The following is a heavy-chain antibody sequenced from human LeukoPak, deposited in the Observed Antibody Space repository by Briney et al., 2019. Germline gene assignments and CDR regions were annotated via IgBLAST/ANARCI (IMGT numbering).Heavy chain of an antibody. Sequence: PGGSLRLSCAASGFTFSKSWMSWVRQAPGKGLEWVANMNQDGSEKDYVDSVKGRFTITRDNARKSLYLQMSSLRVEDTAVYYCATYSHWVAGDVWGQGTTVTVSS. J-gene: IGHJ6*02. CDR3: ATYSHWVAGDV. V-gene: IGHV3-7*01. CDR2: MNQDGSEK. CDR1: GFTFSKSW. D-gene: IGHD3-16*01.